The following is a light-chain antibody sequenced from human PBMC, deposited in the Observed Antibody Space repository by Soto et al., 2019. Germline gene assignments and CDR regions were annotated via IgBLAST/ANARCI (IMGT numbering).Light chain of an antibody. J-gene: IGKJ1*01. CDR1: QSVRSSH. CDR2: QTS. V-gene: IGKV3-11*01. CDR3: HQRQSWPRT. Sequence: EVVLTQSPGTLSLSPGERATLSCRASQSVRSSHLAWYQQMPGQAPRLLIYQTSIRAAGIPARFSASGTGTDFTLTISDVQPEDFAVYYCHQRQSWPRTFGQGTKVAIK.